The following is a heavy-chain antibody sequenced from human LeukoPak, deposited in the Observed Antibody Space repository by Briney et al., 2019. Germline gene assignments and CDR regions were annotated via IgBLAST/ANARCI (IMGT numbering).Heavy chain of an antibody. D-gene: IGHD4-23*01. CDR3: ASRCGGNSDSCWFDP. V-gene: IGHV4-34*01. J-gene: IGHJ5*02. CDR2: INHSGST. Sequence: SETLSLTCAVYGGSFSGYYWSWIRQPPGKGLEWIGEINHSGSTNYNPSLKSRVTISVDTSKNQFSLKPSSVTAADTAVYYCASRCGGNSDSCWFDPWGQGTLVTVSS. CDR1: GGSFSGYY.